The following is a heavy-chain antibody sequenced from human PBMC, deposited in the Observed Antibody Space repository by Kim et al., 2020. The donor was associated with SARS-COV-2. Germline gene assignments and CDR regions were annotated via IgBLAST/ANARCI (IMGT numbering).Heavy chain of an antibody. J-gene: IGHJ6*02. D-gene: IGHD3-16*01. V-gene: IGHV4-34*01. Sequence: NPSLKSRVTISVDTSKNQFSLKLSSLTAADTAVYYCAGGLSGDYFYGLDVWGQGTTVTVSS. CDR3: AGGLSGDYFYGLDV.